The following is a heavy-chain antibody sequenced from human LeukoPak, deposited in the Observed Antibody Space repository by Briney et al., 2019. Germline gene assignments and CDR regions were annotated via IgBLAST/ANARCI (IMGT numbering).Heavy chain of an antibody. Sequence: PGGSLRLSCAASGFTFSDYYMSWIRQAPGKGLEWVSYISSSGSTIYYADSVKGRFTISRGNAKNSLYLQMNSLRAEDTAVYYCARGPFTSINKYFDYWGQGTLVTVSS. V-gene: IGHV3-11*04. CDR1: GFTFSDYY. J-gene: IGHJ4*02. D-gene: IGHD2-2*01. CDR3: ARGPFTSINKYFDY. CDR2: ISSSGSTI.